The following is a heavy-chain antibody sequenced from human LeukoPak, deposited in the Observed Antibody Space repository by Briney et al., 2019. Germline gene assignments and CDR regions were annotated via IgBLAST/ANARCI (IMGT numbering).Heavy chain of an antibody. CDR2: VYHRGST. J-gene: IGHJ4*02. V-gene: IGHV4-30-2*03. CDR1: GVSISSGGYY. Sequence: SETLSLTCTVSGVSISSGGYYWSWIRQPPGKGLEWIGNVYHRGSTYYNPAFESRVTISVDTSKNQFSLKLSSVTAADTAVYYCARQGVGIAAAATLYYWGQGTLVTVSS. CDR3: ARQGVGIAAAATLYY. D-gene: IGHD6-13*01.